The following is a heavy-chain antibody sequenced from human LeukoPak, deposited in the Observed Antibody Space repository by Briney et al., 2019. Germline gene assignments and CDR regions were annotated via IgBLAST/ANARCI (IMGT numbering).Heavy chain of an antibody. J-gene: IGHJ4*02. CDR2: IWFDGRK. V-gene: IGHV3-33*01. CDR3: AREWGPIAVSGGPGY. D-gene: IGHD6-19*01. Sequence: GRSLRLSCAASGFTFSNYGMHWVRQAPGKGLEWVALIWFDGRKFHADSVKGRFTISRDNSKNTLFLQMNSLRAEDTAVYYCAREWGPIAVSGGPGYWGQGALVTVSS. CDR1: GFTFSNYG.